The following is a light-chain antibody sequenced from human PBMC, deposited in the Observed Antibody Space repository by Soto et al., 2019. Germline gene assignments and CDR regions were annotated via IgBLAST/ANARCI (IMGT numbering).Light chain of an antibody. CDR1: QSVSSY. J-gene: IGKJ5*01. Sequence: EIVMTQSPATLSLSPGERATLSCRASQSVSSYLAWYQQKPGQATRLLIYGATSRATGIPDMFSGRGSGTDFTPTISRLEPEDFAVYYCQQYGSSPPITFGQGTRLEIK. CDR2: GAT. CDR3: QQYGSSPPIT. V-gene: IGKV3-20*01.